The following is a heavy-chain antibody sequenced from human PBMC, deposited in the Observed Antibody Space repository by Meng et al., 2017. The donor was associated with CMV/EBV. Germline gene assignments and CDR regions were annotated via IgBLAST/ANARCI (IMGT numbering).Heavy chain of an antibody. J-gene: IGHJ6*02. CDR3: AAADFWSGSYYYYGMDV. D-gene: IGHD3-3*01. Sequence: SVQVSCKASGGTFSSYAISWVRQAPGQGLEWMGGIIPIFGTANYAQKFQGRVTITTDESTSTAYMELSSLRSEDTAVYYCAAADFWSGSYYYYGMDVWGQGTTVTVSS. V-gene: IGHV1-69*05. CDR2: IIPIFGTA. CDR1: GGTFSSYA.